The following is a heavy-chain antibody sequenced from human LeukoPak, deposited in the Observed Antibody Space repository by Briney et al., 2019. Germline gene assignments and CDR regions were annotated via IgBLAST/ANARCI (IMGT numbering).Heavy chain of an antibody. Sequence: GGSLRLSCEASGFIFDNYEMNWVRQAPGKGPEWISYISSVGSTIYYSDSVKGRFTISRDNAKNSLYLQIHSLRVEDTALYYCARGETAIRPPLYWGQGTLVTVSS. CDR1: GFIFDNYE. CDR3: ARGETAIRPPLY. D-gene: IGHD2-21*02. CDR2: ISSVGSTI. V-gene: IGHV3-48*03. J-gene: IGHJ4*02.